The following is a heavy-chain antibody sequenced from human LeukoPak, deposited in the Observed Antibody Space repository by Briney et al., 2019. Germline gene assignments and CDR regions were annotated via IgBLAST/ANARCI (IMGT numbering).Heavy chain of an antibody. Sequence: PGRSLRLSCAASGFTFSSYAMHWVRRAPGKGLEWVAVISYDGSNKYYADSVKGRFTISRDNSKNTLYLQMNSLRAEDTAVYYCARDLSWFGELFYYYYGMDVWGQGTTVTVSS. CDR3: ARDLSWFGELFYYYYGMDV. V-gene: IGHV3-30-3*01. CDR2: ISYDGSNK. J-gene: IGHJ6*02. D-gene: IGHD3-10*01. CDR1: GFTFSSYA.